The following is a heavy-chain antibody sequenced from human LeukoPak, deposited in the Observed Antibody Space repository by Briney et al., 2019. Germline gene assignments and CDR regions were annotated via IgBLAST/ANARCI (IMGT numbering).Heavy chain of an antibody. Sequence: GGSLRLPCAASEFTFRRYWMHWVRQAPGEGLVWVSHIKSDGSSTSYADSVTGRFTISRDNAKNTLYLQMNSLRAEDTAVYYCTRGANYLPPDYWGQGTLVTVSS. CDR3: TRGANYLPPDY. CDR1: EFTFRRYW. CDR2: IKSDGSST. V-gene: IGHV3-74*01. D-gene: IGHD4/OR15-4a*01. J-gene: IGHJ4*02.